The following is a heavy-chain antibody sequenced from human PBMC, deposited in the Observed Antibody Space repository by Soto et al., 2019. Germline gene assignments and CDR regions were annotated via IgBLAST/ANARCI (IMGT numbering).Heavy chain of an antibody. V-gene: IGHV1-69*12. CDR3: ASGSVVIIHYYYYGMDV. CDR1: GGTFSSYA. CDR2: IIPIFGTA. D-gene: IGHD3-3*01. J-gene: IGHJ6*02. Sequence: VQLVQSGAEVKKPGSSVKVSCKASGGTFSSYAISWVRQAPGQGLEWMGGIIPIFGTANYAQKFQGRVTITADESTSTAYMERSSLRSEDTAVYYCASGSVVIIHYYYYGMDVWGQGTTVTVSS.